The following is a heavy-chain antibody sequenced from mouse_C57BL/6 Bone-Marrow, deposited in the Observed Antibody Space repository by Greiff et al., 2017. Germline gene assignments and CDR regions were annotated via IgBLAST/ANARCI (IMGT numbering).Heavy chain of an antibody. J-gene: IGHJ2*01. V-gene: IGHV1-81*01. CDR3: AREMITQYYFDY. Sequence: QVQLQQSGAELARPGASVKLSCKASGYTFTSYGISWVKQRTGQGLEWIGEIYPRSGNTYYNEKFKGKATLTADKSSSTAYMELRRLTSEDSAVYFCAREMITQYYFDYWGQGTTLTVSS. CDR2: IYPRSGNT. D-gene: IGHD2-4*01. CDR1: GYTFTSYG.